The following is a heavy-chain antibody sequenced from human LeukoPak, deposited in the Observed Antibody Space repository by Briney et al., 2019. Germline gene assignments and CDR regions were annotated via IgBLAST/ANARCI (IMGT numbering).Heavy chain of an antibody. J-gene: IGHJ4*02. CDR2: ISSSSSTI. V-gene: IGHV3-48*01. Sequence: GGSLRLSCAASGFTFSSSIMNWVRQAPGKGLEWVSYISSSSSTIYYADSVKGRFTISRDNAKNSLYLQMNSLRAEDTAVYYCARDRRYPGGMSNWGQGTLVTVSS. D-gene: IGHD1-26*01. CDR1: GFTFSSSI. CDR3: ARDRRYPGGMSN.